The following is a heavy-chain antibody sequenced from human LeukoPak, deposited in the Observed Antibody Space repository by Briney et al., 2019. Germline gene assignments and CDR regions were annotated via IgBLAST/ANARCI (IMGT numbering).Heavy chain of an antibody. Sequence: GGSLRLSCAASGFTFSSYGMHWVRQAPGKGLEWVAVISYDGSNKYYADSVKGRFTISRVNSKNTLYLQMNSLRAEDTAVYYCAKDRGSGSYPPYYYYYGMDVWGQGTTVSVSS. V-gene: IGHV3-30*18. D-gene: IGHD3-10*01. CDR1: GFTFSSYG. J-gene: IGHJ6*02. CDR3: AKDRGSGSYPPYYYYYGMDV. CDR2: ISYDGSNK.